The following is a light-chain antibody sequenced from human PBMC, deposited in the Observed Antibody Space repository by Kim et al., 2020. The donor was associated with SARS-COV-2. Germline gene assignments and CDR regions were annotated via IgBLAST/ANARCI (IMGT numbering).Light chain of an antibody. CDR2: GAS. CDR1: QDISNY. CDR3: QQYHSYPPT. V-gene: IGKV1-16*02. Sequence: ASVGDRVTITCRASQDISNYLAWFQHKPGKAPKSLIYGASSLQSGVPSKFSGSGSGTDFTLTISSLQPEDFATYYCQQYHSYPPTFGGGTKVDIK. J-gene: IGKJ4*01.